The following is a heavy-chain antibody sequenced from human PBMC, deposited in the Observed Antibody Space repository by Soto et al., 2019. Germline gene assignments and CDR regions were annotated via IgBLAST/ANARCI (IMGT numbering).Heavy chain of an antibody. Sequence: EVQLVESGGGLVQPGGSLRLSCAASGFTFSDYYMDWVRQVPGKGLEWVGRTRNKANSYTTEYAASVRGRFSISRDDSKDSMYLQMNSLRDEDTAVYYCARDETLYCSSTICYPYYYYGMDVWGQGTTVTVSS. CDR2: TRNKANSYTT. V-gene: IGHV3-72*01. J-gene: IGHJ6*02. CDR3: ARDETLYCSSTICYPYYYYGMDV. CDR1: GFTFSDYY. D-gene: IGHD2-2*01.